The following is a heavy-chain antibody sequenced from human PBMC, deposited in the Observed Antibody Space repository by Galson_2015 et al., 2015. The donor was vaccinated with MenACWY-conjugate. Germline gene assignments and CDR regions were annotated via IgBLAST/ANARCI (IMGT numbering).Heavy chain of an antibody. CDR1: GFTFSSYS. V-gene: IGHV3-48*04. Sequence: SLRLSCAASGFTFSSYSMNWVRQAPGKGLEWVSYISSSSSTIYYADSVKGRFTISRDNAKNSLYLQMNSLRAEDTAVYYCARPSVVGGDRSTGYYYYGMDVWGQGTTVTVSS. CDR3: ARPSVVGGDRSTGYYYYGMDV. J-gene: IGHJ6*02. D-gene: IGHD1-26*01. CDR2: ISSSSSTI.